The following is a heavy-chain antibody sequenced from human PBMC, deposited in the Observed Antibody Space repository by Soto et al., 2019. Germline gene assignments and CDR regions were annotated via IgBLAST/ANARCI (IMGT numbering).Heavy chain of an antibody. CDR3: ASGDYDSSGYLSYFDY. Sequence: QVQLVQSGAEVKKPGSSVKVSCKASGGTFSSYAISWVRQAPGQGLEWVGGIIPIFGTANYAQKFQGRDTITADESTSTAYMELSSLRSEDTAVYYCASGDYDSSGYLSYFDYWGQGTLVTVSS. V-gene: IGHV1-69*01. D-gene: IGHD3-22*01. J-gene: IGHJ4*02. CDR2: IIPIFGTA. CDR1: GGTFSSYA.